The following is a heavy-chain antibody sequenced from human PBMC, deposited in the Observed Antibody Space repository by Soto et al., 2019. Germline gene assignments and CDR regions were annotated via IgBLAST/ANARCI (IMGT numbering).Heavy chain of an antibody. D-gene: IGHD3-9*01. CDR1: GGTFSSYT. CDR2: IIPILDIA. Sequence: SVKVSCKASGGTFSSYTISWVRQAPGQGLEWMGRIIPILDIANYAQKFQGRVMITADKSTSTAYMELSSLRSEDTAVYYCARDRYYDILTGYYKAHWFDPWGQGTLVTVSS. V-gene: IGHV1-69*04. J-gene: IGHJ5*02. CDR3: ARDRYYDILTGYYKAHWFDP.